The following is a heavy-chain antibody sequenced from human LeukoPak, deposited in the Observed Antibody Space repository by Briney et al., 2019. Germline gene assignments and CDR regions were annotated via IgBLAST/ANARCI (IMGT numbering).Heavy chain of an antibody. D-gene: IGHD6-19*01. V-gene: IGHV3-23*01. CDR2: ISGSGGSA. Sequence: GGSLRLSCAASGFTFSSSAMSWVRQAPGKGLEWVSAISGSGGSAYYADSVKGRFTISRDNSRNSLSLQMNSLRAEDTALYYCAKTGYSSGWYRIWDYWGQGTLVTVSS. CDR3: AKTGYSSGWYRIWDY. CDR1: GFTFSSSA. J-gene: IGHJ4*02.